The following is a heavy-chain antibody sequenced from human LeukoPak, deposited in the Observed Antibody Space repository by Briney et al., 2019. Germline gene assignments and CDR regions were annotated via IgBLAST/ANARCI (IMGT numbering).Heavy chain of an antibody. CDR2: IYSGGST. Sequence: PGGSLRLSCAASGFTFSSYSMNWVRQAPGKGLEWVSVIYSGGSTYYADSVKGRFTISRDNSKNTLYLQMNSLRAEDTAVYYCARVFAVTTPPHWGQGTLVTVSS. V-gene: IGHV3-66*01. J-gene: IGHJ4*02. CDR3: ARVFAVTTPPH. D-gene: IGHD4-17*01. CDR1: GFTFSSYS.